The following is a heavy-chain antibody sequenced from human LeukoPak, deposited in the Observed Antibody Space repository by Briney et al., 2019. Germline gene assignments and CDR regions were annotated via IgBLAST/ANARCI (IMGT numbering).Heavy chain of an antibody. D-gene: IGHD2-8*02. V-gene: IGHV4-38-2*02. CDR1: GYSISSGYY. CDR3: ARGYWEYYFDY. J-gene: IGHJ4*02. CDR2: IHHSVGT. Sequence: SETLSLTCTVSGYSISSGYYWGWIRQPPGKLLEWIGSIHHSVGTCYNPSLKSRVTISVDTSKNQFSLKLSPVTAADTAVYYCARGYWEYYFDYWGQGTLVSVSS.